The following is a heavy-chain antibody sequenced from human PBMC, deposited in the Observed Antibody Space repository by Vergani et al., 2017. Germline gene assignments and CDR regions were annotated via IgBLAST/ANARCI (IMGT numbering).Heavy chain of an antibody. J-gene: IGHJ2*01. Sequence: EVQLVESGGVVVQPGGSLRLSCAASGFTFDDYAMHWVRQAPGKGLEWVSGINWNSDSIAYADSVKGRFTISRDNAKNSLYLKMNSLRAEDTALYYCVKDIAASGNYWYFDLWGRGTLVTVSS. CDR2: INWNSDSI. V-gene: IGHV3-9*01. D-gene: IGHD6-13*01. CDR1: GFTFDDYA. CDR3: VKDIAASGNYWYFDL.